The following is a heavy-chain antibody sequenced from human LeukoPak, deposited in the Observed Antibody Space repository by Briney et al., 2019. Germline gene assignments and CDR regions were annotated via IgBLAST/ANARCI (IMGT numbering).Heavy chain of an antibody. CDR3: ARVKHYDFWSGALGFDP. CDR1: GGSISSSSYY. D-gene: IGHD3-3*01. Sequence: SETLSLTCTVSGGSISSSSYYWGWIRQPPGKGLEWIGEINHSGSTNYNPSLKSRVTISVDTSKNQFSLKLSSVTAADTAVYYCARVKHYDFWSGALGFDPWGQGTLVTVSS. J-gene: IGHJ5*02. V-gene: IGHV4-39*07. CDR2: INHSGST.